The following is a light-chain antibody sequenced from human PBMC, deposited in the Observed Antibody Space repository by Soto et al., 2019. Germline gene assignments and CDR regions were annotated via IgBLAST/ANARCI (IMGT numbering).Light chain of an antibody. Sequence: EIVIAQSPATLSVSPGERATLSCRASQSVSSNLAWYQQKFGQAPRLLVYGASTRATGIPARFSGSGSGKEFTLSISSLHSEDFAVYYCQQYNNWPQTFGQGTKVEFK. J-gene: IGKJ1*01. CDR1: QSVSSN. CDR2: GAS. CDR3: QQYNNWPQT. V-gene: IGKV3-15*01.